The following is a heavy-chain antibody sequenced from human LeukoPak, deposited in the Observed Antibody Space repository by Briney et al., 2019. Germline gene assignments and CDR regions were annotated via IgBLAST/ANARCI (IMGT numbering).Heavy chain of an antibody. J-gene: IGHJ3*02. V-gene: IGHV4-59*01. CDR1: GGSISTYY. D-gene: IGHD3-22*01. Sequence: KPSETLSLTCTVSGGSISTYYWSWIRQPPGKGLEWIGYIYYRGNTNYNPSLKSRVTISVDTSKNQFSLKLSSVTAADTAVYYCARDSSGDAFDIWGQGTMVTVSS. CDR3: ARDSSGDAFDI. CDR2: IYYRGNT.